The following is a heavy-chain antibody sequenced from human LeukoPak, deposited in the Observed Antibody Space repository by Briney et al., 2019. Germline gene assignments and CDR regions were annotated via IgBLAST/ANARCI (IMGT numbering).Heavy chain of an antibody. CDR1: GFTFSNYA. CDR3: ARDRSYHYFDY. V-gene: IGHV3-23*01. Sequence: PGGSLRLSCAASGFTFSNYAMSWVRQAPGKGLEWVSTLSASGGTTYYADSVKGRFIISRDNSKNTLHLQMNSLGAEDTAVYYCARDRSYHYFDYWGQGTLVTVSS. CDR2: LSASGGTT. D-gene: IGHD1-26*01. J-gene: IGHJ4*02.